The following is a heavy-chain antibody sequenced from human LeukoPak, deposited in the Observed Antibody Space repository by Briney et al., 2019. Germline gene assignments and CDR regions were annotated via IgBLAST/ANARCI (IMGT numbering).Heavy chain of an antibody. D-gene: IGHD2-15*01. Sequence: PGRSLRLSCAASGFTFRSYAMHWVRQAPGKGLEWVAVISYNGNNKYYADSVKGRFTISRDNSKNTLYLRMNSLRAEDTAVYYCAREAEGNDYWGQGTLVTVSS. V-gene: IGHV3-30-3*01. J-gene: IGHJ4*02. CDR2: ISYNGNNK. CDR3: AREAEGNDY. CDR1: GFTFRSYA.